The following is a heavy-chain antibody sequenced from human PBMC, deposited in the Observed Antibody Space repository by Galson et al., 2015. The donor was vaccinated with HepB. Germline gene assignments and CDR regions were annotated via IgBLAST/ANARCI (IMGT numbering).Heavy chain of an antibody. J-gene: IGHJ4*02. Sequence: SLRLSCAASGFTFSSYNMNWVRQAPGKGLEWVSSISSSSSSYIYYADSVKGRFTISRDNAKNSLYLQMNSLRAEDTAVYYCARGSAVVVGYFDYWGQGTLVTVSS. CDR3: ARGSAVVVGYFDY. CDR1: GFTFSSYN. V-gene: IGHV3-21*01. CDR2: ISSSSSSYI. D-gene: IGHD2-15*01.